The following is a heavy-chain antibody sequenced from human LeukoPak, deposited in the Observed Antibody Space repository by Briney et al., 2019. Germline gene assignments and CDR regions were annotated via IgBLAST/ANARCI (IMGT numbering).Heavy chain of an antibody. Sequence: GRSLRLSCAASGFTFSSYAMSWVRQAPGKGLEWVSAISGSGGSTYYADSVKGRFTISRDNSKNTLYLQMNSLRAEDTAVYYCAKALDCSSTSCYRTIGYWGQGTLVTVSS. J-gene: IGHJ4*02. CDR3: AKALDCSSTSCYRTIGY. CDR2: ISGSGGST. D-gene: IGHD2-2*01. V-gene: IGHV3-23*01. CDR1: GFTFSSYA.